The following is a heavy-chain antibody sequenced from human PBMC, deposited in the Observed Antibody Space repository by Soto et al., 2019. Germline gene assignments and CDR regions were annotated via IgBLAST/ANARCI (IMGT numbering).Heavy chain of an antibody. D-gene: IGHD3-16*02. J-gene: IGHJ5*02. Sequence: QVQLVQSGAEVKKPGSSVKVSCKASGGTFSSYAISWVRQAPGQGLEWMGGIIPIFGTANYAQKFQGRVTITADESTGTAYMELSSLRSEDTAVYYCARAADYVWGSYRSPWWFDPWGQGTLVTVSS. CDR3: ARAADYVWGSYRSPWWFDP. V-gene: IGHV1-69*12. CDR2: IIPIFGTA. CDR1: GGTFSSYA.